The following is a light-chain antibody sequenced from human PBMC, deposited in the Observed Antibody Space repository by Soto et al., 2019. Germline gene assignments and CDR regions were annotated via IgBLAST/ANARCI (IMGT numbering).Light chain of an antibody. Sequence: DIQLTQSPSFLSASVGDRVTITCRASQGISSYLAWYQQKPGKAPKLLIYAASTLQSGVPSRFSGSGSGTEFTLTISSLQPEDFATYSCQQLNSYPLTFGQGTRLEI. V-gene: IGKV1-9*01. CDR1: QGISSY. CDR2: AAS. J-gene: IGKJ5*01. CDR3: QQLNSYPLT.